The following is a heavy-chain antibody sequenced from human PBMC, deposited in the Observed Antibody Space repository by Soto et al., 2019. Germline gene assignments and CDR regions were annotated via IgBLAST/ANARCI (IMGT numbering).Heavy chain of an antibody. CDR2: INHSGST. Sequence: SETLSRTCAVYGGSFRGYYWSWIRQPPGKGLEWIGEINHSGSTNYNPSLKSRVTISVDTSKNQFSLKLSSVTAEDTALYYCARGWQWLRIYYYYGMDVWGQGTTVTVSS. V-gene: IGHV4-34*01. CDR3: ARGWQWLRIYYYYGMDV. J-gene: IGHJ6*02. CDR1: GGSFRGYY. D-gene: IGHD6-19*01.